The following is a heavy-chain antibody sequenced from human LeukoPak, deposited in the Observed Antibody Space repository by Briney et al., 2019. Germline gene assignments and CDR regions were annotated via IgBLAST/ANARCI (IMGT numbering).Heavy chain of an antibody. CDR1: GFTVSSNY. Sequence: GGSLRLSCVASGFTVSSNYMSWVRQAPGKGLEWVGRIKSKTDGGTTDYAAPVKGRFTISRDDSKNTLSLQMNSLQTEDTAVYYCITGRFWGQGTLVTVSS. CDR3: ITGRF. CDR2: IKSKTDGGTT. J-gene: IGHJ4*02. V-gene: IGHV3-15*01.